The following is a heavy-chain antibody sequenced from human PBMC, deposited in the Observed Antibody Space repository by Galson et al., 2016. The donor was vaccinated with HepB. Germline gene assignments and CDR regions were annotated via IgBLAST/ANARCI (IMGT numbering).Heavy chain of an antibody. Sequence: SLRLSCAASGFRFSEHCMDWVRQAPGKGLEWVGRTRNKANSYTTEYAASVKGRFTISRDDSKNSLYLQMNSLKTEDTALYYCARPSGKYSGGFDIWGQGTMVTVSS. CDR3: ARPSGKYSGGFDI. J-gene: IGHJ3*02. CDR1: GFRFSEHC. V-gene: IGHV3-72*01. D-gene: IGHD2/OR15-2a*01. CDR2: TRNKANSYTT.